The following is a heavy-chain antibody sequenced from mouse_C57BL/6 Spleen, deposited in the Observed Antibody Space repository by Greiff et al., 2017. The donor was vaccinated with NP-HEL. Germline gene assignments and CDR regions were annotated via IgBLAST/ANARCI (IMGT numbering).Heavy chain of an antibody. CDR2: IDPSDSET. Sequence: QVQLQQPGAELVRPGSSVKLSCKASGYTFTSYWMHWVKQRPIQGLEWIGNIDPSDSETHYNQKFKDKATLTVDKSSSTAYMQLSSLTSEDSAVYYCAREASPGYYFDYWGQGTTLTVSS. V-gene: IGHV1-52*01. CDR1: GYTFTSYW. J-gene: IGHJ2*01. CDR3: AREASPGYYFDY. D-gene: IGHD3-2*02.